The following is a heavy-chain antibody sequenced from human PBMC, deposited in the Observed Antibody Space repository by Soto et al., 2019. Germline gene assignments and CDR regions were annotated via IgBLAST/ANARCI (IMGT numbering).Heavy chain of an antibody. CDR3: ARFSTSCLWALDY. CDR1: GYRFTNYW. Sequence: PGESLKISCKGSGYRFTNYWIGWVRQMPGKGLEWMGIIYPGDSDTRYSPSFQGQVTISADKSINTAYLQWSSLKASDTAVYYCARFSTSCLWALDYWGQGALVTVSS. V-gene: IGHV5-51*01. CDR2: IYPGDSDT. J-gene: IGHJ4*02. D-gene: IGHD2-2*01.